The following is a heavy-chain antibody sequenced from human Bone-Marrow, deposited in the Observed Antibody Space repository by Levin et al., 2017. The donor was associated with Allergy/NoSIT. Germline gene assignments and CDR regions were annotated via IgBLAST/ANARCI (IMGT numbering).Heavy chain of an antibody. CDR3: ARDWDDILTGYYEFDY. Sequence: ASVKVSCKASGYTFTGYYMHWVRQAPGQGLEWMGWINPNSGGTNYAQKFQGRVTMTRDTSISTAYMELSRLRSDDTAVYYCARDWDDILTGYYEFDYWGQGTLVTVSS. CDR2: INPNSGGT. V-gene: IGHV1-2*02. D-gene: IGHD3-9*01. CDR1: GYTFTGYY. J-gene: IGHJ4*02.